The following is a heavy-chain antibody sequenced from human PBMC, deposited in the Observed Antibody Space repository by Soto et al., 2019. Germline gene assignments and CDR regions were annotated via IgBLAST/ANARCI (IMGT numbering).Heavy chain of an antibody. D-gene: IGHD2-8*01. CDR1: GYTFTSYD. V-gene: IGHV1-8*01. J-gene: IGHJ5*02. Sequence: GASVKVSCKASGYTFTSYDINWVRQATGQGLEWMGWMNPNSGNTDYAQKFQGRVIMTRNTSISTAYMELSSLRSEDTAVYYCARGDQNIVLMVYASNWFDPWGQGTLVTVSS. CDR2: MNPNSGNT. CDR3: ARGDQNIVLMVYASNWFDP.